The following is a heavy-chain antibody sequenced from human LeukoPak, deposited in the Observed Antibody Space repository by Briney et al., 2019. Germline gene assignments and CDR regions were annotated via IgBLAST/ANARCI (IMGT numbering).Heavy chain of an antibody. D-gene: IGHD1-26*01. J-gene: IGHJ4*02. CDR3: ARSAEDLWEHETFYYFDY. CDR2: ISAYNGNT. V-gene: IGHV1-18*01. Sequence: ASVKVSCKASGYTFTSYGLAWVRQAPGQGLGWMGWISAYNGNTNFAQKFQGRVTMTTDTSTTTAYMELRSLRSDDTAFYYCARSAEDLWEHETFYYFDYWGQGTLVTVSS. CDR1: GYTFTSYG.